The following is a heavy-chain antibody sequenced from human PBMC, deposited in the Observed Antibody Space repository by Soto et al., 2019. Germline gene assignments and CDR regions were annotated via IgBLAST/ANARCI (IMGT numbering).Heavy chain of an antibody. CDR2: IYHSGNT. Sequence: PSETLSLTCAVSGGSISSSNWWSWVRQSPGKGLEWIGEIYHSGNTYYNPSLESRVTISVDTSKNQFSLELSSVTAADTAVYSCARHPGYCSGSNCYGYYTMDVWGQGTTVTVSS. CDR3: ARHPGYCSGSNCYGYYTMDV. D-gene: IGHD2-2*01. V-gene: IGHV4-4*02. J-gene: IGHJ6*02. CDR1: GGSISSSNW.